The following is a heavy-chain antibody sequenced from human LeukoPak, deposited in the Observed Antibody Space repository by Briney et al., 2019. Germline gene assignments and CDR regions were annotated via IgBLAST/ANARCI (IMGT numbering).Heavy chain of an antibody. D-gene: IGHD6-19*01. J-gene: IGHJ4*02. Sequence: SLRLSCAASGFTFDDYAMHWVRQAPGKGLEWVSGISWNSGSIGYADSVKGRFTISRDNAKNSLYLQMNSLRAEDTALYYCAKSAIAVAGTVGYWGQGTLVTVSS. V-gene: IGHV3-9*01. CDR1: GFTFDDYA. CDR3: AKSAIAVAGTVGY. CDR2: ISWNSGSI.